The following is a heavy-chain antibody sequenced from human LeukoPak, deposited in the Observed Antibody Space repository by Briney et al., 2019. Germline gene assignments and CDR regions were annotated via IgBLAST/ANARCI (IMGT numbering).Heavy chain of an antibody. Sequence: GGSLRLSCAASGFTFSSYEMNWVRQAPGKGLEWVSYISSNGSTIYYADSVKGRFTISRDNAKNSLYLQMNSLRAEDTAVYYCARASTIFGVVNPAFDYWGQGTLVTVSS. D-gene: IGHD3-3*01. CDR3: ARASTIFGVVNPAFDY. CDR2: ISSNGSTI. V-gene: IGHV3-48*03. J-gene: IGHJ4*02. CDR1: GFTFSSYE.